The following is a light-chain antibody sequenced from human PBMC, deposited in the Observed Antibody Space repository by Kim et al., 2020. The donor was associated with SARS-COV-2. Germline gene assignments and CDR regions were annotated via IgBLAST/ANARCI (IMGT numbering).Light chain of an antibody. CDR1: SGSIVSNY. J-gene: IGLJ3*02. CDR2: ENN. V-gene: IGLV6-57*01. CDR3: HSYDSSKRRWV. Sequence: NFMLTQPHSVSESPGKTVIISCTRSSGSIVSNYVQWYQQRPGSSPTTVIYENNQRPSGVPDRFSRSIASSSNSASLSISGLKTDDEADYYCHSYDSSKRRWVLGGGTQLTVL.